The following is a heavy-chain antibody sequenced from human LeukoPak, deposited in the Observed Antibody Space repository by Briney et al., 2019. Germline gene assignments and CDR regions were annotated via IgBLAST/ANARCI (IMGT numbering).Heavy chain of an antibody. CDR2: INYSGNI. Sequence: PGGPLRLSCAASGFTFSSYAMSWVRQPPGKGLEWIGEINYSGNINYNPSLKSRVTISVDTSNYQFSLNLSSVTAADTAVYYCARGGEYCSSSTCYSDYWGQGTLVTVSS. D-gene: IGHD2-2*02. V-gene: IGHV4-34*01. CDR1: GFTFSSYA. J-gene: IGHJ4*02. CDR3: ARGGEYCSSSTCYSDY.